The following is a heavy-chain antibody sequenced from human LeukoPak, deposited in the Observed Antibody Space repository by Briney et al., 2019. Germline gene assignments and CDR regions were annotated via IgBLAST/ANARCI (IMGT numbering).Heavy chain of an antibody. CDR2: ISSSSSYI. CDR1: GFTFSSYS. CDR3: ARSGSGSYYIPDY. Sequence: GGSLRLSCAASGFTFSSYSMNWVRQAPGKGLEWVSSISSSSSYIYYADSVKGRFTISRDNAKNSLYLQMNSLRAEDTAVYYCARSGSGSYYIPDYWGQGTLVTVSS. D-gene: IGHD3-10*01. V-gene: IGHV3-21*01. J-gene: IGHJ4*02.